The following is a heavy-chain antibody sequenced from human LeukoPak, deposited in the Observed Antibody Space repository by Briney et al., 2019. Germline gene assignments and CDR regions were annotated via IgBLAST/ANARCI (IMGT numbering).Heavy chain of an antibody. D-gene: IGHD1-7*01. V-gene: IGHV4-39*07. CDR2: IYYSGST. CDR3: ARDSLTGTTKPLDY. Sequence: SETLSLTCTVSGGSISSSSYYWGWIRQPPGKGLEWIGSIYYSGSTYYNPSLKSRVTISVDTSKNQFSLKLSSVTAADTDVYYCARDSLTGTTKPLDYWGQGTLVTVSS. CDR1: GGSISSSSYY. J-gene: IGHJ4*02.